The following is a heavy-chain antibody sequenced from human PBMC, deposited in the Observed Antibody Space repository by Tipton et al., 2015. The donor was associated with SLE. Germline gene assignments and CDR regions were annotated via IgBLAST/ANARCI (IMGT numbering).Heavy chain of an antibody. D-gene: IGHD5-24*01. J-gene: IGHJ4*02. Sequence: TLSLTCAVYGGSFSGYYWSWIRQPPGKGLEWIGEINHNGSTNYNPSLKSRVTISVDTSKNQFSLILTSVTAADTAVYYCARESLTDGYTTLYYFDYWGQGNLVTVSS. CDR1: GGSFSGYY. CDR2: INHNGST. CDR3: ARESLTDGYTTLYYFDY. V-gene: IGHV4-34*01.